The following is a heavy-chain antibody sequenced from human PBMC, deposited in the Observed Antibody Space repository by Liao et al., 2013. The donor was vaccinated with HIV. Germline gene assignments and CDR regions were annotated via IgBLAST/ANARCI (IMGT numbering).Heavy chain of an antibody. J-gene: IGHJ6*03. CDR1: GGAISSGGYS. V-gene: IGHV4-30-2*01. D-gene: IGHD2-15*01. CDR2: IYHSGRS. CDR3: ARGEVVLRGAHYMDV. Sequence: QLQLQESGAGLVKPSQTLSLTCAVSGGAISSGGYSWNWIRQPPGKGLEWIGYIYHSGRSSYNPSLKSRVTISVDRSKNQFSLRLRSVTAADTAVYYCARGEVVLRGAHYMDVWGKGTTVTVSS.